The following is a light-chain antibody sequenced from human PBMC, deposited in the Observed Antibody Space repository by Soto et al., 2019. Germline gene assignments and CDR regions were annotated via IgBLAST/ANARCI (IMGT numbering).Light chain of an antibody. J-gene: IGKJ1*01. CDR3: QLYGTSPKP. CDR2: GAS. V-gene: IGKV3-20*01. CDR1: QSVSSN. Sequence: EIVLTQSPATLSLFPGERATLSCRASQSVSSNLAWYQQKPGQAPRLLIYGASTRATGIPDRFSGSGSGTDFTLSISRLEPEDFAVYYCQLYGTSPKPFGQGTKVDIK.